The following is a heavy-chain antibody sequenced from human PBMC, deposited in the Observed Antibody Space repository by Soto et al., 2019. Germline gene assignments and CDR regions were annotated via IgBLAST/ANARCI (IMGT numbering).Heavy chain of an antibody. V-gene: IGHV3-33*01. CDR1: GFTFSSYG. CDR3: VREAIVASTVPHNWVDS. CDR2: KWHDGSDK. D-gene: IGHD5-12*01. Sequence: QVQLVESGGGVVQPGTSLRLSCAASGFTFSSYGMHWVRQAPGKGLEWVAVKWHDGSDKYYVDSVKGRFTISRDNSKNXXDLQMNSLRAEDTAVYYCVREAIVASTVPHNWVDSWGQGTLVTVSS. J-gene: IGHJ5*01.